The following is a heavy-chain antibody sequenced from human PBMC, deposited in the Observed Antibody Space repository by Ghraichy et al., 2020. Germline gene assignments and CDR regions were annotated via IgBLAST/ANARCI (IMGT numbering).Heavy chain of an antibody. CDR3: VRDLLGVEDAGLDY. D-gene: IGHD3-16*01. CDR1: GFTFSYYG. J-gene: IGHJ4*02. CDR2: IWNDGSDQ. V-gene: IGHV3-33*08. Sequence: GGSLRLSCAASGFTFSYYGMHWVRQAPGKGLEWVAVIWNDGSDQYYGDSVRGRFTISRDNSKNTLYLQMNSLRAEDTAVYYCVRDLLGVEDAGLDYWGQGTLVTVSS.